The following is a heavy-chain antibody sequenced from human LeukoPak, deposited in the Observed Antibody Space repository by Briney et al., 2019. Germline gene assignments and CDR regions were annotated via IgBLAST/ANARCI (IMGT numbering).Heavy chain of an antibody. D-gene: IGHD3-16*01. J-gene: IGHJ6*02. CDR3: ARGQGARYYYYGMDV. Sequence: SQTLSLTCAVSGGSISSGGYSWSWIRQPPGKGLEWIGYIYHSGSTYYNPSLKSRVTISVDRSKNQFSLKLSSVTAADTAVYYCARGQGARYYYYGMDVWGQGTTVTVSS. V-gene: IGHV4-30-2*01. CDR1: GGSISSGGYS. CDR2: IYHSGST.